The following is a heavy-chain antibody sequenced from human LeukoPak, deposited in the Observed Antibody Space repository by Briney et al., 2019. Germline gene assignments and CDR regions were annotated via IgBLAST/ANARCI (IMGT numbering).Heavy chain of an antibody. CDR2: INPNSGGT. Sequence: ASVKVSCKASGYTFTGYYMHWVRQAPGQGLEWMGWINPNSGGTKYARKFQGRVTMTRDTSISTAYMELSRLRSDDTAVCYCARSYYYDTSAYYSVDYWGQGTLVTVSS. CDR1: GYTFTGYY. D-gene: IGHD3-22*01. CDR3: ARSYYYDTSAYYSVDY. V-gene: IGHV1-2*02. J-gene: IGHJ4*02.